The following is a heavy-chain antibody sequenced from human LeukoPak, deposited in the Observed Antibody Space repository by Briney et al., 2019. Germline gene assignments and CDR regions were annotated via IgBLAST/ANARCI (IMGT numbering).Heavy chain of an antibody. D-gene: IGHD3-10*01. CDR1: GYTFTGYY. V-gene: IGHV1-2*06. J-gene: IGHJ4*02. Sequence: ASVKVSCKASGYTFTGYYMHWVRQAPGQGLEWMGRINPNSGGTNYAQKFQGRVTMTRDTSVSTAYMELSRLRSDDTAVYYCARGRYGSGPADYWGQGTLVTVYS. CDR2: INPNSGGT. CDR3: ARGRYGSGPADY.